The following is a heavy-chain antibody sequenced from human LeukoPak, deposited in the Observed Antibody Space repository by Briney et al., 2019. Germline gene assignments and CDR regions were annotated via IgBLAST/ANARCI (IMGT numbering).Heavy chain of an antibody. J-gene: IGHJ4*02. Sequence: ASVKVSCKASGYTFIHYYMHWVRQAPGQGGEGMGWINPNSGGTDYAQKFQGRVTMTRDTSISTAYMDLSRLRSDDTAVYYCARGGYNTGWEFDYWGQGTLVTVSS. CDR2: INPNSGGT. V-gene: IGHV1-2*02. CDR1: GYTFIHYY. D-gene: IGHD6-19*01. CDR3: ARGGYNTGWEFDY.